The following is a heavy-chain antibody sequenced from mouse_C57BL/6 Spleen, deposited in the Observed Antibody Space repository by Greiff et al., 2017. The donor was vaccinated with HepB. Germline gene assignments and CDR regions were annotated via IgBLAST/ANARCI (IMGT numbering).Heavy chain of an antibody. CDR2: ISYDGSN. CDR3: ARDYDPTFYAMDY. CDR1: GYSITSGYY. J-gene: IGHJ4*01. Sequence: EVKLMESGPGLVKPSQSLSLTCSVTGYSITSGYYWNWIRQFPGNKLEWMGYISYDGSNNYNPSLKNRISITRDTSKNQFFLKLNSVTTEDTATYYCARDYDPTFYAMDYWGQGTSVTVSS. D-gene: IGHD2-12*01. V-gene: IGHV3-6*01.